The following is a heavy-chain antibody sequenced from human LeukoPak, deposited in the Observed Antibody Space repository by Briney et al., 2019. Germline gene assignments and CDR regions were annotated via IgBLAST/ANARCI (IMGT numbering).Heavy chain of an antibody. CDR2: INSDGSTT. Sequence: GGSLRLSCAASGFTFNNYWMHWVRQAPGKGLVWVSRINSDGSTTNYADSVKGRSTIFRDNAKNTLYLQMNSLRAEDTAVYYCVRDLGGRSGHWGQGTLVTVSS. V-gene: IGHV3-74*01. D-gene: IGHD1-26*01. CDR1: GFTFNNYW. CDR3: VRDLGGRSGH. J-gene: IGHJ4*02.